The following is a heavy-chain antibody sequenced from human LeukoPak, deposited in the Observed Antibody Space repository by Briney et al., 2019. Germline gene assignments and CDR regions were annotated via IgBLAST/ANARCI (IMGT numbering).Heavy chain of an antibody. CDR3: ERFKGGTGFDY. CDR2: ISSSGKA. V-gene: IGHV4-39*01. D-gene: IGHD2-15*01. J-gene: IGHJ4*02. Sequence: PSETLSLTCAVSGGSITTTDFDWAWIRQPPGQGFEWIATISSSGKAYYYPSLMSRVTISVDTSKNQFSLDVTSVTAADTGLFYRERFKGGTGFDYWGRGILVIVS. CDR1: GGSITTTDFD.